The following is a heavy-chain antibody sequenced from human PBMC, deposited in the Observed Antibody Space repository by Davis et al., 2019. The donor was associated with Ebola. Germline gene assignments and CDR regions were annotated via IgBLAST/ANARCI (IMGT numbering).Heavy chain of an antibody. CDR2: IIPVFGIA. D-gene: IGHD2-8*01. Sequence: SVKVSCKASGYTFTSFAISWVRQAPGQGLEWMGRIIPVFGIATYAQKFQGRVTITADKSTSTAYMELSSLRSEDTAVYYCARNGYYFDYWGQGTLVTVSS. CDR3: ARNGYYFDY. J-gene: IGHJ4*02. V-gene: IGHV1-69*04. CDR1: GYTFTSFA.